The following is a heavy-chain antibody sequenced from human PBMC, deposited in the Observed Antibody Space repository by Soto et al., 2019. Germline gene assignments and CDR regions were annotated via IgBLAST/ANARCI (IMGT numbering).Heavy chain of an antibody. CDR2: IYYSGST. CDR1: GGSISSSSYY. CDR3: ARHARYCSSTSCYYFDY. Sequence: ETLSLTCTVSGGSISSSSYYWGWIRQPPGKGLEWIGSIYYSGSTYYNPSLKSRVTISVDTSKNQFSLKLSSVTAADTAVYYCARHARYCSSTSCYYFDYWGQGTLVTVSS. J-gene: IGHJ4*02. D-gene: IGHD2-2*01. V-gene: IGHV4-39*01.